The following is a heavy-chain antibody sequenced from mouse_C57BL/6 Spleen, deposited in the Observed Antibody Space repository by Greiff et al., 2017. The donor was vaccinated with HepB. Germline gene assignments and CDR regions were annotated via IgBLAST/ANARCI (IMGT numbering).Heavy chain of an antibody. CDR2: ISSGGSYT. J-gene: IGHJ2*01. V-gene: IGHV5-6*01. CDR1: GFTFSSYG. D-gene: IGHD1-1*01. Sequence: VQLKESGGDLVKPGGSLKLSCAASGFTFSSYGMSWVRQTPDKRLEWVATISSGGSYTYYPDSVKGRFTISRDNAKNTLYLQMSSLKSEDTAMYYCARGEKNYGSSYIFDYWGQGTTLTVSS. CDR3: ARGEKNYGSSYIFDY.